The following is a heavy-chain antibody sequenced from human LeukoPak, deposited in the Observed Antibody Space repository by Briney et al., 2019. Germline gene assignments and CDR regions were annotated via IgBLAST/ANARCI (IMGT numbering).Heavy chain of an antibody. J-gene: IGHJ4*02. D-gene: IGHD6-13*01. V-gene: IGHV4-39*01. CDR2: IYYSGST. CDR3: ARQETSIAAAGTNFDY. CDR1: GGSISSSSYY. Sequence: SETLSLTCTVSGGSISSSSYYWGWIRQPPGKGLEWIGSIYYSGSTYYNPSLKSRVTISVDTSKNRFSLKLSSVTAADTAVYYCARQETSIAAAGTNFDYWGQGTLVTVSS.